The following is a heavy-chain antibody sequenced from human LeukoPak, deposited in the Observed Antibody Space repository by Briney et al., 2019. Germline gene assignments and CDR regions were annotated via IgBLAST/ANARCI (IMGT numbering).Heavy chain of an antibody. V-gene: IGHV3-9*03. CDR3: AKDNYDILTGYFDY. CDR2: ISWNSGSI. D-gene: IGHD3-9*01. J-gene: IGHJ4*02. Sequence: GRSLRLSCAASGFTFEDYAMHWVRQAPGKGLEWVSGISWNSGSIGYADSVKGRFTISRDNAKNSLYLQMNSLRAEDMALYYCAKDNYDILTGYFDYWGQGTLVTVSS. CDR1: GFTFEDYA.